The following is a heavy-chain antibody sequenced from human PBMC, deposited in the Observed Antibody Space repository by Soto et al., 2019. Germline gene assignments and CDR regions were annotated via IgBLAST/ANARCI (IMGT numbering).Heavy chain of an antibody. CDR1: GGSISSSSYY. CDR3: ARGLYDFWSGYYREFDY. J-gene: IGHJ4*02. D-gene: IGHD3-3*01. Sequence: PSETLSLTCTVSGGSISSSSYYWGWIRQPPGKGLEWIGSIYYSGSTYYNPSLKSRVTISVDTSKNQFSLKLSSVTAADTAVYYCARGLYDFWSGYYREFDYWGQGTLVTVSS. CDR2: IYYSGST. V-gene: IGHV4-39*01.